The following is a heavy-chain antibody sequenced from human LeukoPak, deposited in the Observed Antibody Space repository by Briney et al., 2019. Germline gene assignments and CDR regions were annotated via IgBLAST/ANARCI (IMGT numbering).Heavy chain of an antibody. CDR2: IYDSGST. CDR3: AREFSWSGFFDY. J-gene: IGHJ4*02. CDR1: GGSISSGGYY. D-gene: IGHD3-3*01. Sequence: SETLSLTCTVSGGSISSGGYYWTWIRQPAGKGLEWIGHIYDSGSTNYNPSLKSRVTISVDTSKNQFSLKLSSVTAADTAVYYCAREFSWSGFFDYWGQGTLVTVSS. V-gene: IGHV4-61*10.